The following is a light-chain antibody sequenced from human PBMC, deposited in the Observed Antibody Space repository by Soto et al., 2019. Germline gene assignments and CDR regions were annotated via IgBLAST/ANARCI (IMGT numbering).Light chain of an antibody. CDR2: RAS. J-gene: IGKJ1*01. CDR3: QQSGT. Sequence: EIVLTQSPGTLSLSPGERATLSCRSSQIVSSSYLAWYQHKPGQSPRLRIYRASNRAAGIPDRFSGSGSGTDFTLTISRLEPEDFAVYYCQQSGTFGQGTKVEIK. CDR1: QIVSSSY. V-gene: IGKV3-20*01.